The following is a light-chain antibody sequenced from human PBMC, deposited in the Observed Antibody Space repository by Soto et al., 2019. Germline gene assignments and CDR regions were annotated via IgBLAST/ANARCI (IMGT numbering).Light chain of an antibody. CDR3: RRCTHWPRT. CDR2: KVS. V-gene: IGKV2-30*01. CDR1: QSLLYSDGNTY. J-gene: IGKJ2*01. Sequence: DVVLTQSPLSLPVTLGQPASISCRSSQSLLYSDGNTYLDWFQQRPGQSPRRLFYKVSDRDSGVPERFSGSGSGTDFTLKFSRVEAVDVVGYYCRRCTHWPRTFGQGTKQEIK.